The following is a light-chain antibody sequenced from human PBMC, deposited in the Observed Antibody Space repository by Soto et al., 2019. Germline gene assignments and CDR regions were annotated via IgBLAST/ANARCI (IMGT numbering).Light chain of an antibody. J-gene: IGKJ1*01. CDR3: QHYNIYSPWT. V-gene: IGKV1-5*01. CDR1: QSISSW. Sequence: DIQMTQSPSTLPASVGDRVTITCRASQSISSWLAWYQQKPGKAPKLLIYDAATLQSGVPPRFSGSGSGTEFTLTISGLQPDDFATYYCQHYNIYSPWTFGQGTKVDIK. CDR2: DAA.